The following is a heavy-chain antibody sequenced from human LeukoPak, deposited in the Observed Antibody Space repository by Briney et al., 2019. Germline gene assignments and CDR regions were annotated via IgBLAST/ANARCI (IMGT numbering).Heavy chain of an antibody. CDR2: ISSSSSYI. D-gene: IGHD2-21*01. CDR1: GFTFSSYA. Sequence: GGSLRLSCAASGFTFSSYAMSWVRQAPGKGLEWVSSISSSSSYIYYADSVKGRFTISRDNAKNSLYLQMNSLRAEDTAVYYCARGDFPPNDVWGQGTTVTVSS. V-gene: IGHV3-21*01. CDR3: ARGDFPPNDV. J-gene: IGHJ6*02.